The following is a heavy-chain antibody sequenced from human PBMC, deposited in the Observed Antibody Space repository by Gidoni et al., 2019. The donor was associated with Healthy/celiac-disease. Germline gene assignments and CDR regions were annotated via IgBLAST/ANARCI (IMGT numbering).Heavy chain of an antibody. J-gene: IGHJ5*02. D-gene: IGHD3-22*01. Sequence: QLQLQESGPGLVKPSETLSLTCTVSGGSISSSSYYWGWIRQPPGQGLEWIGSIYYSGSTYYNPSLKSRVTISVDTSKNQFSLKLSSVTAADTAVYYCARGERMIVVVITPGWFDPWGQGTLVTVSS. V-gene: IGHV4-39*01. CDR1: GGSISSSSYY. CDR2: IYYSGST. CDR3: ARGERMIVVVITPGWFDP.